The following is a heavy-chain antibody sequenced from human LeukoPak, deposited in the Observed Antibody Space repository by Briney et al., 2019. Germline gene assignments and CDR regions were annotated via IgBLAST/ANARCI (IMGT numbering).Heavy chain of an antibody. CDR2: IFYVGGT. V-gene: IGHV4-59*01. CDR3: ARVRAGYSYYMDV. J-gene: IGHJ6*03. CDR1: RSITSYY. Sequence: RSITSYYRGWIRQPPGNGREWIGSIFYVGGTTYNPTLKSGATISVDTSKDQFSMKLSSVTAADTAVYYCARVRAGYSYYMDVWDKGTTVTISS.